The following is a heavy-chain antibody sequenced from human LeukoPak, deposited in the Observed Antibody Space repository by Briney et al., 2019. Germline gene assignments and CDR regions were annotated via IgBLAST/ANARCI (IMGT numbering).Heavy chain of an antibody. CDR1: GFTFSSYW. CDR2: IRYDGSNK. V-gene: IGHV3-30*02. Sequence: GGSLRLSCAASGFTFSSYWMSWVRQAPGKGLEWVAFIRYDGSNKYYADSVKGRFTISRDNSKNTLYLQMNSLRAEDTALYYCAKEDQSSWSPNTDAFDIWGQGTMVTVSS. D-gene: IGHD6-13*01. CDR3: AKEDQSSWSPNTDAFDI. J-gene: IGHJ3*02.